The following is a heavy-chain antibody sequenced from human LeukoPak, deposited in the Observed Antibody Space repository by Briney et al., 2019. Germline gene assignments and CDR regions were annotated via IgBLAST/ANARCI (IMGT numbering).Heavy chain of an antibody. CDR1: GFTFSSYG. D-gene: IGHD5-24*01. CDR3: ARDRDGEGAFDI. V-gene: IGHV3-33*01. Sequence: GGALRLSCAASGFTFSSYGMHWGREAPGKGLEWGAVIWYDGSNKYYADSVKGGFTISRDNSKNTLYLQMNSLRAEDTAVYYCARDRDGEGAFDIWGQGTMVTVSS. CDR2: IWYDGSNK. J-gene: IGHJ3*02.